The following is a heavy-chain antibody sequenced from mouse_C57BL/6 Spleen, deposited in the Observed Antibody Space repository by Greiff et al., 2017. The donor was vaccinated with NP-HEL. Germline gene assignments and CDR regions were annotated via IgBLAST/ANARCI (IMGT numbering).Heavy chain of an antibody. D-gene: IGHD2-1*01. J-gene: IGHJ2*01. Sequence: EVMLVESGGGLVKPGGSLKLSCAASGFTFSSYAMSWVRQTPEKRLEWVATISDGGSYTYYPDNVKGRFTISRDNAKNNLYLQMSQLKSEDTAMYYCAGDRCGNYVYYFDCWGQGTTLTVSS. V-gene: IGHV5-4*01. CDR3: AGDRCGNYVYYFDC. CDR2: ISDGGSYT. CDR1: GFTFSSYA.